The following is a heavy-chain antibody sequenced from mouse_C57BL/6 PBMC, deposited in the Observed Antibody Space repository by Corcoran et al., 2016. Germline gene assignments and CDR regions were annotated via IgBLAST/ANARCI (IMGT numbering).Heavy chain of an antibody. V-gene: IGHV1-26*01. CDR3: ARTLTTAYYFDY. J-gene: IGHJ2*01. D-gene: IGHD1-2*01. CDR2: INPNNGGT. Sequence: EVQLQQSGPELVKPGASVKISCKASGYTFTDYYMNWVKQSHGKSLEWIGDINPNNGGTSYNQKFKGKATLTVDKSSSTAYMELRSLTSEDSAVYYCARTLTTAYYFDYWGQGTTLTVSS. CDR1: GYTFTDYY.